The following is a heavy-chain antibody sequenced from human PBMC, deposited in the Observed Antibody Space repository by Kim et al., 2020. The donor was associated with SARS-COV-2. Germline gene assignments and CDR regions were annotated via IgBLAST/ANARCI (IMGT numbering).Heavy chain of an antibody. V-gene: IGHV3-7*01. CDR2: IKQDGSEK. CDR3: ARDLAGRREGWSWQLVY. CDR1: GFTFSSYW. D-gene: IGHD6-13*01. J-gene: IGHJ4*02. Sequence: GGSLRLSCAASGFTFSSYWMSWVRQAPGKWLEWVANIKQDGSEKYYVDSVKGRFTISRDNAKNSLYLQMNSLRAEDTAVYYCARDLAGRREGWSWQLVYWGQGTLVTVSS.